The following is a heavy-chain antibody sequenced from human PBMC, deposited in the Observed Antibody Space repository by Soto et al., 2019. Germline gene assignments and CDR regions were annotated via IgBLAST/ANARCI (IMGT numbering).Heavy chain of an antibody. Sequence: GESLKISCKGSGYSFSSYWIGWVRQMPGKGLEWMAIIYPGGSDTRYSPSFQGQVTISADKSISTAYLRWSSLKASDTAMYYCARRGDDILTGYCLDYWGQGTLVTVSS. V-gene: IGHV5-51*01. CDR2: IYPGGSDT. J-gene: IGHJ4*02. D-gene: IGHD3-9*01. CDR3: ARRGDDILTGYCLDY. CDR1: GYSFSSYW.